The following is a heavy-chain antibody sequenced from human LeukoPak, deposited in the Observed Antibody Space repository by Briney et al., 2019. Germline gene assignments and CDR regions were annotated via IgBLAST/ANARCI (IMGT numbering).Heavy chain of an antibody. V-gene: IGHV4-39*01. J-gene: IGHJ5*02. CDR3: ARHQNYDFWSGYYTPNWFDP. D-gene: IGHD3-3*01. CDR2: MYYSGST. Sequence: SETLSLTCTVSGGSIRSSSYYWGWIRQPPGKGLEWIGSMYYSGSTYYSASLKSRITISVDTSKNQFSLTLSSVTAADTAVYYCARHQNYDFWSGYYTPNWFDPWGQGTLVTVSS. CDR1: GGSIRSSSYY.